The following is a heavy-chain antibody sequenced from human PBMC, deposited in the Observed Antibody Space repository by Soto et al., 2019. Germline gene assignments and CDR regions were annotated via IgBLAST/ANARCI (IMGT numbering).Heavy chain of an antibody. CDR2: ISAYSGHT. V-gene: IGHV1-18*01. D-gene: IGHD6-13*01. CDR1: GYSFTTYG. Sequence: VQLVQSGAELKKSGASVKVSCQTSGYSFTTYGTAWVRQAPGQGLEWIGWISAYSGHTNYAQDFQGRVTMTTDTSTSTAYMELRSLRSDDTAVYYCARRRGSSSWYEISHYFDSWGQGTPVTVSS. CDR3: ARRRGSSSWYEISHYFDS. J-gene: IGHJ4*02.